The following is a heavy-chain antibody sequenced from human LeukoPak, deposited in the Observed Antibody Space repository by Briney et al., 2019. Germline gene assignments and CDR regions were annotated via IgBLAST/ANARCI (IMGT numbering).Heavy chain of an antibody. CDR2: INPNSGDT. V-gene: IGHV1-2*02. CDR1: GYTFTDSY. J-gene: IGHJ4*02. D-gene: IGHD4-17*01. CDR3: ARDSATVTTPYFDY. Sequence: ASVKVSCKASGYTFTDSYMDWVRQAPGQGLEWMGWINPNSGDTNYAQKFQGRVTMTRDTSISTAYMELSRLRSDDTAVYYCARDSATVTTPYFDYWGQGTLVTVSS.